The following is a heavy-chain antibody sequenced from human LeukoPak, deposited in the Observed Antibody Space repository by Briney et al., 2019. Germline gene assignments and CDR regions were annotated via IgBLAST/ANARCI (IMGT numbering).Heavy chain of an antibody. CDR1: GFTVSSNY. D-gene: IGHD5-18*01. CDR2: IYSGGST. J-gene: IGHJ4*02. V-gene: IGHV3-66*02. Sequence: PGGSLRLSCAASGFTVSSNYMSWVRQAPGKGLQWVSVIYSGGSTYYADSVKGRFTISRDNSKNTLYLQMNSLRAEDTAVYYCARAAYSYGPVDYWGQGTLVTVSS. CDR3: ARAAYSYGPVDY.